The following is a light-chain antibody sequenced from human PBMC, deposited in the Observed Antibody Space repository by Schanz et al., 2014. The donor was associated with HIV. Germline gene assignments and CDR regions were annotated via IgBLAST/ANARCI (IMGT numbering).Light chain of an antibody. CDR1: SSDAQTYKR. CDR2: EVS. V-gene: IGLV2-14*02. CDR3: SSYTTSGSLV. Sequence: QSALTQPASVSGSPGKSITISCRGTSSDAQTYKRASWYQQHPGKAPKLMIYEVSKRPSGVSWRFSASKSGNTASLTISGLQAEDEADYYCSSYTTSGSLVFGGGTKLTVL. J-gene: IGLJ3*02.